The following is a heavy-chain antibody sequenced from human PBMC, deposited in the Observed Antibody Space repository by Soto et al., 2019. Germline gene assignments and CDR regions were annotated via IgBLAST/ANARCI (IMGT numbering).Heavy chain of an antibody. J-gene: IGHJ6*01. CDR3: AALTTLQISGYGTRRYSGMDV. Sequence: QVQLVQSGAAVQKPGSSVRVSCQASGDTFSNFNSSTIRWVRQGHGHGLEWMGGIIPLFNTPTYAQKFQARVTISADKTTNTNYMELTSLTSEDAAVYYCAALTTLQISGYGTRRYSGMDVWGQGTTVAVPS. D-gene: IGHD5-12*01. V-gene: IGHV1-69*06. CDR2: IIPLFNTP. CDR1: GDTFSNFNSST.